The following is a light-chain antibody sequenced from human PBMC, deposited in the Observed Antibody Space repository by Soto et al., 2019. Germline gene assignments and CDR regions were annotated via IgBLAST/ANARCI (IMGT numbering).Light chain of an antibody. J-gene: IGKJ5*01. CDR3: QQSYSTLPT. CDR2: AAS. CDR1: QSISSY. V-gene: IGKV1-39*01. Sequence: TQSPSSLSASVGDRVTITCRASQSISSYLNWYQQKPGKAPKLLIYAASSLQSGVPSRFSGSGSGTDFTLTISSLQPEDFATYYCQQSYSTLPTFGQGTRLEIK.